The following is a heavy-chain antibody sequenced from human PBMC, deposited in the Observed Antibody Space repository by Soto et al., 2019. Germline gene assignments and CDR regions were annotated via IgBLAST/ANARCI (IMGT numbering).Heavy chain of an antibody. V-gene: IGHV4-59*01. CDR2: IYYSGST. CDR3: ASPILGATSYFDY. CDR1: GGSISSYY. D-gene: IGHD1-26*01. J-gene: IGHJ4*02. Sequence: SETLSLTCTVSGGSISSYYWSWIRQPPGKGLEWIGYIYYSGSTNYNPSLKSRVTISVDTSKNQFSLKLSSVTAADTAVYYCASPILGATSYFDYWGQGTLVTVSS.